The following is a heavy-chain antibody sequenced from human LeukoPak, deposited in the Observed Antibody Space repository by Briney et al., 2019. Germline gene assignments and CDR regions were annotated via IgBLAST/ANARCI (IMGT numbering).Heavy chain of an antibody. D-gene: IGHD6-13*01. Sequence: SETLSLTCTVSGGSISSSYWSWIRQPPGKGLEWIGYIYYSGSTNYNPSLKSRVTMSVDTSKNQFSLNLSSVTAANTAVYYCARGPYSSRYDYWGQGTVVTVSS. CDR1: GGSISSSY. J-gene: IGHJ4*02. CDR2: IYYSGST. CDR3: ARGPYSSRYDY. V-gene: IGHV4-59*01.